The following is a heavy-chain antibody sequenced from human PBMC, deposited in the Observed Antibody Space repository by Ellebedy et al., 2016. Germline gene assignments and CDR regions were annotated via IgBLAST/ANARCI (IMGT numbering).Heavy chain of an antibody. V-gene: IGHV3-21*01. CDR1: GFTFSSYS. J-gene: IGHJ4*02. D-gene: IGHD6-19*01. Sequence: GGSLRLXCAASGFTFSSYSMNWVRQAPGKGLEWVSSISSSSSYIYYADSVKGRFTISRDNAKNSLYLQMNSLRAEDTAVYYCARDFRGIAVAGTDYWGQGTLVTVSS. CDR3: ARDFRGIAVAGTDY. CDR2: ISSSSSYI.